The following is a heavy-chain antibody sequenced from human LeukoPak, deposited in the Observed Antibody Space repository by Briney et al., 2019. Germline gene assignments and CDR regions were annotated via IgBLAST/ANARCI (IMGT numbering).Heavy chain of an antibody. D-gene: IGHD3-10*01. Sequence: PGVCLRLSCVASGITFSRQWLHWVRQAPGKGLVWVSRIKGDGSSVSFADSVKGRFTISRDNAKNTLYLQMNSLRAEDTAVYYCARDPHGDSWGGSGSGGPHDAFDIWGQGTMVTVSS. J-gene: IGHJ3*02. CDR3: ARDPHGDSWGGSGSGGPHDAFDI. CDR1: GITFSRQW. CDR2: IKGDGSSV. V-gene: IGHV3-74*01.